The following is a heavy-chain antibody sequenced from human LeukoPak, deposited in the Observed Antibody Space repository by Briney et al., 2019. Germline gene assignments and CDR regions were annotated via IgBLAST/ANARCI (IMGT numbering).Heavy chain of an antibody. V-gene: IGHV3-33*01. CDR2: IWYDGSNK. Sequence: GGSLRLSCAASGFTFRNYGMNWVRQAPGKGLEWVAVIWYDGSNKDYGDSVKGRFTISRDNSKNTVYVQINSLRADDTAVYYCARDIGSSSSGLFDPWGQGTLVTVSS. CDR3: ARDIGSSSSGLFDP. D-gene: IGHD2-2*01. CDR1: GFTFRNYG. J-gene: IGHJ5*02.